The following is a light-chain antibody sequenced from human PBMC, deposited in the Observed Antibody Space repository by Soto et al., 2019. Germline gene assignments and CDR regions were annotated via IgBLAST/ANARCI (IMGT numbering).Light chain of an antibody. J-gene: IGLJ1*01. CDR1: ISNIGAGYD. CDR2: GNS. CDR3: QSYDISLSGFHV. Sequence: PSVSGAPGQRVTISCTGSISNIGAGYDVHWYQQLPGTVPKVLIYGNSNRPSGVPDRFSGSKSGTSASLAITGLQAEDEADYYCQSYDISLSGFHVFGTGTKLTVL. V-gene: IGLV1-40*01.